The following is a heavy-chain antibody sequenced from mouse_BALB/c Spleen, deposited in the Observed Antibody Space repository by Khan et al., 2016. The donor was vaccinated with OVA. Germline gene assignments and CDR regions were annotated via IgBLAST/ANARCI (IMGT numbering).Heavy chain of an antibody. J-gene: IGHJ4*01. Sequence: QVQLKESGPGLVAPSQSLSITCTISGFSLTNSGVHWVRQPPGKGLEWLVVIWSDGSTTYNSALKSRLTISKDNSQSQVFLHINSLPTDDPAMYFCARQAYCVYNIMDYWGQGTSVTVAS. V-gene: IGHV2-6-1*01. CDR2: IWSDGST. CDR3: ARQAYCVYNIMDY. CDR1: GFSLTNSG. D-gene: IGHD2-9*01.